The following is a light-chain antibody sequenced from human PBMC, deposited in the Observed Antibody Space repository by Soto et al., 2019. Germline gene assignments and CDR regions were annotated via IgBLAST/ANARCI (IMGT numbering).Light chain of an antibody. J-gene: IGLJ2*01. V-gene: IGLV2-23*01. CDR2: EGS. Sequence: QSALTQPASVSGSPGQSITISCTGTSSDVGSYNLVSWYQQHPGKAPKLMIYEGSKRPSGVSNRFSGSTSGNTASLTGSWLQYEDEADYYCCSYAGRSTWVVGGGTQLTVL. CDR3: CSYAGRSTWV. CDR1: SSDVGSYNL.